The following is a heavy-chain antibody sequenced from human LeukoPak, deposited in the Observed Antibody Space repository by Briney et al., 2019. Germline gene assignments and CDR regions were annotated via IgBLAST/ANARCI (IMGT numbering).Heavy chain of an antibody. Sequence: GASVKVSCKASGYTFTSYGISWVRQAPGQGLEWMGWISAYKGDTNYAQNLQGRVTMTTDTSTSTAYMELRSLRSDDTAAYYCARSIRDYSGWYFDLWGRGTLVTVSS. D-gene: IGHD2-15*01. J-gene: IGHJ2*01. CDR3: ARSIRDYSGWYFDL. CDR2: ISAYKGDT. V-gene: IGHV1-18*01. CDR1: GYTFTSYG.